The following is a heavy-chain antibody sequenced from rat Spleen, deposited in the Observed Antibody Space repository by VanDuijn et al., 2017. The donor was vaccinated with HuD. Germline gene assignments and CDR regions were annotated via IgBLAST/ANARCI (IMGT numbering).Heavy chain of an antibody. CDR1: GFSLNNYG. Sequence: QVQLKESGPGLVQPSQTLSLTCTVSGFSLNNYGVIWVRQPPGKGLEWMGVIWGDGSTKYNSALKSRLSISRDTSKSQVYLKMNSLKSEDTATYYCTTLSSYTHWYFDFWGPGTMVTVSS. V-gene: IGHV2-13*01. J-gene: IGHJ1*01. D-gene: IGHD1-2*01. CDR2: IWGDGST. CDR3: TTLSSYTHWYFDF.